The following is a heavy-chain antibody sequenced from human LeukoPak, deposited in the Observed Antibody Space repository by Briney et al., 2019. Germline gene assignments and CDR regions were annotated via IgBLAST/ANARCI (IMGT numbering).Heavy chain of an antibody. V-gene: IGHV3-7*02. J-gene: IGHJ4*02. CDR3: VPHAGTVGY. Sequence: GGSLRLSCAASGFTFSSYWMSWVRQAPGKGLEWVANIEPDGGGTYYVDSVKGRFTISRDNAKNSLYLQMNRVRADDTAVYYCVPHAGTVGYWGQGTLVTVSS. CDR1: GFTFSSYW. D-gene: IGHD1-26*01. CDR2: IEPDGGGT.